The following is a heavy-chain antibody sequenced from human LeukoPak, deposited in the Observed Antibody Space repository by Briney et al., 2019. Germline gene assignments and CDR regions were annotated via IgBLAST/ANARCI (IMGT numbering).Heavy chain of an antibody. CDR1: GYTFSSYW. CDR3: ARQNDFRLDY. D-gene: IGHD3-3*01. V-gene: IGHV5-51*01. CDR2: IYPGDSDT. J-gene: IGHJ4*02. Sequence: GESLKISCKGSGYTFSSYWIGWVRQMPGKDLEWMGIIYPGDSDTRYSPSLQGQVTISVDTSIGTAYLQWSSLKASDTAIYYCARQNDFRLDYWGQGTLVTVSS.